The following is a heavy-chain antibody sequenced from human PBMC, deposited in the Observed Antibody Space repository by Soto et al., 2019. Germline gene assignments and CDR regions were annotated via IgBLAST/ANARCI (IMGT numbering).Heavy chain of an antibody. CDR3: ARGIFCGGDCYFWYFDY. CDR2: IWYDGSNK. D-gene: IGHD2-21*02. J-gene: IGHJ4*02. Sequence: QVQLVESGGGVVQPGRSLRLSCAASGFTFSSYGMHWVRQAPGKGLEWVAVIWYDGSNKYYADSVKGRFTISRDNSKNTLYLQMNSLRAEDMAVYYCARGIFCGGDCYFWYFDYWGQGTLVTVSS. CDR1: GFTFSSYG. V-gene: IGHV3-33*01.